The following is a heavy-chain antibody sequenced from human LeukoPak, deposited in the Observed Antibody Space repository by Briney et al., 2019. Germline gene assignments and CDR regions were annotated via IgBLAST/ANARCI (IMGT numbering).Heavy chain of an antibody. D-gene: IGHD6-19*01. Sequence: ASVKVSCKASGYTFTSYDINWVRQATGQGLEWMGWVNPNSGNTGYAQKFQGRVTMTRNTSISTAYMELSSLRSEDTAVYYCARGAEAGHNFDYWGQGTLVTVSS. CDR3: ARGAEAGHNFDY. CDR1: GYTFTSYD. CDR2: VNPNSGNT. J-gene: IGHJ4*02. V-gene: IGHV1-8*01.